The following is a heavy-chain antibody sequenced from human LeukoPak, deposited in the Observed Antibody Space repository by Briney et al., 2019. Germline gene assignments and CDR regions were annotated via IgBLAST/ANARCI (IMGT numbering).Heavy chain of an antibody. CDR2: IIPIYGRA. V-gene: IGHV1-69*04. D-gene: IGHD5-18*01. CDR1: GGSFTSYG. Sequence: SVKVSCKASGGSFTSYGISWVRQAPGQGLEWMGKIIPIYGRANYAQKFQGRVTITADRSTSTAYMEVISLRSEDTAVYYCARDEAVDTAMGPPFDYWGQGTLVSVSS. J-gene: IGHJ4*02. CDR3: ARDEAVDTAMGPPFDY.